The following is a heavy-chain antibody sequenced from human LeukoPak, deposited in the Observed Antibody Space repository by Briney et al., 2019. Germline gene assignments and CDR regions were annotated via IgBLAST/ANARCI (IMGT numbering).Heavy chain of an antibody. Sequence: SETLSLTCTVSGGSISSYYWSWIRQPPGKGLEWIGYIYYSGSTNYNPSLKSRVTISVDTSKNQFSLKLSSVTAADTAVYYCARSGYYDSSGYYRMTYYFDYWGQGTLVTVSS. J-gene: IGHJ4*02. CDR1: GGSISSYY. D-gene: IGHD3-22*01. V-gene: IGHV4-59*08. CDR3: ARSGYYDSSGYYRMTYYFDY. CDR2: IYYSGST.